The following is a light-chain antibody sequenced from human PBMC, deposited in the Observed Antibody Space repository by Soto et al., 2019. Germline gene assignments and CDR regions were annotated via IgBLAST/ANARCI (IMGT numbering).Light chain of an antibody. J-gene: IGLJ1*01. CDR1: SSNIGGNT. V-gene: IGLV1-44*01. Sequence: QSVLTQPPSASGTPGQRVTISCSGSSSNIGGNTVNWYQQLPGTAPKLLIYGNDQRPSGVPDRFSGSKSGTSASLVISGLQSEDEADYYCAAWDDSLNAFVFGTGTKLTVL. CDR3: AAWDDSLNAFV. CDR2: GND.